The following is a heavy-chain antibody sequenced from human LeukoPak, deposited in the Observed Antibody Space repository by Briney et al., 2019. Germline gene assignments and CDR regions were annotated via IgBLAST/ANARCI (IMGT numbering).Heavy chain of an antibody. CDR1: GYTFTSYG. J-gene: IGHJ4*02. Sequence: ASVKVSCKASGYTFTSYGISWVRQAPGQGLEWMGWISAYNGNTNYAQKLQGRVTMTRDTSTSTAYMELRSLRSDDTAVYYCATGDYNFWSGYYGYWGQGTLVTVSS. CDR3: ATGDYNFWSGYYGY. D-gene: IGHD3-3*01. V-gene: IGHV1-18*01. CDR2: ISAYNGNT.